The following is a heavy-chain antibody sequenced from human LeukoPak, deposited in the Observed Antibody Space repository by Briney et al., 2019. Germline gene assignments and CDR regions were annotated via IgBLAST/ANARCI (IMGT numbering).Heavy chain of an antibody. CDR2: IYYSGST. V-gene: IGHV4-59*01. CDR1: GGSISSYY. CDR3: ARGRSGLDY. J-gene: IGHJ4*02. D-gene: IGHD2-15*01. Sequence: PSETLSLTCTVSGGSISSYYWSWIRQPPGKGLEWIGYIYYSGSTNYNPSLKSRVTISVDTSKNQFSLKLSSVTAADTAVCYCARGRSGLDYWGQGTLVTVSS.